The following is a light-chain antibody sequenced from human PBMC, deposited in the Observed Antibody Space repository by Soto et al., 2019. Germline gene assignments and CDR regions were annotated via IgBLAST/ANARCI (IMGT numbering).Light chain of an antibody. CDR1: QSVIND. J-gene: IGKJ1*01. V-gene: IGKV3-15*01. CDR2: GAS. Sequence: EIVLTQSPATLSVSPGERVTLSCRASQSVINDLAWYQQKPGQAPRLLVYGASTRATDAPPRFRGSGSGTDFSLTISSLQSEDIATYYCQHYNTYPWTFGQGTKVEIK. CDR3: QHYNTYPWT.